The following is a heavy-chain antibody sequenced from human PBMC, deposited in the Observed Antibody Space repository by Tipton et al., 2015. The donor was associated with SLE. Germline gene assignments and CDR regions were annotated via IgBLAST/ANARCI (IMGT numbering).Heavy chain of an antibody. V-gene: IGHV3-30*02. Sequence: SLRLSCAASGFIFSNYGIHWVRQAPGKGLEWVAFIRYDGTNKYYADSVKGRFTISRDNSKNTVLLQMNSLRPEDTAVYYCAKRQQLYSYCYGMDVWGQGTTVTVSS. CDR2: IRYDGTNK. CDR1: GFIFSNYG. J-gene: IGHJ6*02. CDR3: AKRQQLYSYCYGMDV. D-gene: IGHD6-13*01.